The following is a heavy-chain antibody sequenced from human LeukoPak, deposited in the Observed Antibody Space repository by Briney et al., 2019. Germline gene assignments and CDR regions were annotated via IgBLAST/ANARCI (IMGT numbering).Heavy chain of an antibody. J-gene: IGHJ3*02. CDR3: ARAQWELLHDAFDI. CDR1: GFTFSSYA. Sequence: GGSLRLSCAASGFTFSSYAMHWVRQAPGKGLEWVAVISYDGSNKCYADSVKGRFTISRDNSKNTLYLQMNSLRAEDTAVYYCARAQWELLHDAFDIWGQGTMVTVSS. D-gene: IGHD1-26*01. V-gene: IGHV3-30*04. CDR2: ISYDGSNK.